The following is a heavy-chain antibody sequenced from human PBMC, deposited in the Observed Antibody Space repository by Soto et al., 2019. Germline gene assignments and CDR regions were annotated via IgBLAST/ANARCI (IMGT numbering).Heavy chain of an antibody. Sequence: GGSLRLSCAASGFTFSSYGMHWVRQAPGKGLEWVAVISYDGSNKYYADSVKGRFTISRDNSKNTLYLQMNSLRAEDTAVYYCAKDRITIEYSSSFDYWGQGTLVTVSS. D-gene: IGHD6-6*01. CDR2: ISYDGSNK. CDR1: GFTFSSYG. V-gene: IGHV3-30*18. J-gene: IGHJ4*02. CDR3: AKDRITIEYSSSFDY.